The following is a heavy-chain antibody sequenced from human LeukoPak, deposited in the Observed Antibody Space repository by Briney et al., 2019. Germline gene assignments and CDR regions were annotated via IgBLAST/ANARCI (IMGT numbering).Heavy chain of an antibody. CDR1: GFTFSNYA. J-gene: IGHJ4*02. V-gene: IGHV3-30-3*01. Sequence: PGGSLRLSCAASGFTFSNYAMSWVRQAPGKGLEWVAVISYDGSNKYYADSVKGRFTISRNNSKNTLYLQMNSLRAEDTAVYYCARGGGNCLDYWGQGTLVAVSS. CDR2: ISYDGSNK. CDR3: ARGGGNCLDY. D-gene: IGHD3-16*01.